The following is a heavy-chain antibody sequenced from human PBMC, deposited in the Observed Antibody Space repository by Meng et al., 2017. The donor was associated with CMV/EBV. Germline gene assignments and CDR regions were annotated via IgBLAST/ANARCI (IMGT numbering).Heavy chain of an antibody. CDR3: ARGEQPGTFFDY. D-gene: IGHD1-26*01. CDR1: GFTFSSYE. Sequence: LSLTCAASGFTFSSYEMNWVRQAPGKGLEWVSYISSSGSTIYYADSVKGRFTISRDNAKNSLYLQMNSLRAEDTAVYYCARGEQPGTFFDYWGQGTLVTVSS. V-gene: IGHV3-48*03. J-gene: IGHJ4*02. CDR2: ISSSGSTI.